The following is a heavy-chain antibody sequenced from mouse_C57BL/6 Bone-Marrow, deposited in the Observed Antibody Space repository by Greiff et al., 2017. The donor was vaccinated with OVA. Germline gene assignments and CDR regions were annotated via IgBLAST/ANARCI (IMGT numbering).Heavy chain of an antibody. J-gene: IGHJ4*01. CDR1: GYTFTSYG. CDR2: IYPRSGNT. Sequence: QVQLKESGAELARPGASVKLSCKASGYTFTSYGISWVKQRTGQGLEWIGEIYPRSGNTYYNEKFKGKATLTADKSSSTAYMELRSLTSEDSAVYFLVVATRYYAMDYWGQGTSVTVSS. V-gene: IGHV1-81*01. D-gene: IGHD1-1*01. CDR3: VVATRYYAMDY.